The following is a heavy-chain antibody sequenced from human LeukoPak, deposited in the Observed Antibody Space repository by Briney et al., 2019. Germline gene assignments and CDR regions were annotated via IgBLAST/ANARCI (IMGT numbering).Heavy chain of an antibody. J-gene: IGHJ4*02. Sequence: ASVKVSCKASGYTVTAYYMHWVRQAPGQALEWMGRINPKSGDTNYAQKFQGRVTMTRDTSISTVYMELSSLRSDDTAVYYCARGRGTYSLDYWGQGTLVTISS. D-gene: IGHD3-10*01. V-gene: IGHV1-2*02. CDR3: ARGRGTYSLDY. CDR1: GYTVTAYY. CDR2: INPKSGDT.